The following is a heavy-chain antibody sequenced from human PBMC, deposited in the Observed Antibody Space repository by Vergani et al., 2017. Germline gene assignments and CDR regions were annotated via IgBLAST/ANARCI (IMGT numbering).Heavy chain of an antibody. CDR3: AREVGPEGFAY. Sequence: QVQLQESGPGLVKPSQTLSLTCTVSGDSISRGGYYWNWIRQHPGKGLEWIGYIYYSGSTNYNSSLKSRVSMSVDTSKNQFSLRLSSVTAADTAVYYCAREVGPEGFAYWGQGTLVTVSS. J-gene: IGHJ4*02. D-gene: IGHD1-26*01. V-gene: IGHV4-31*03. CDR1: GDSISRGGYY. CDR2: IYYSGST.